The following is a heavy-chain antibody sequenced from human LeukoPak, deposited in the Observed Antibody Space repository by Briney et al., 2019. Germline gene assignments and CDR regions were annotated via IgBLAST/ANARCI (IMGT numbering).Heavy chain of an antibody. CDR3: ASNLIPPYYYYMDV. D-gene: IGHD3-16*01. CDR1: GFTVSRNY. CDR2: IYSGGST. V-gene: IGHV3-66*01. Sequence: GGSLRLSCAASGFTVSRNYMTWVRQAPGKGLEWVSVIYSGGSTDYADSVKGRFTISRDNSKNTLFLQMNSLRAEDTAVYYCASNLIPPYYYYMDVWGKGTTVIISS. J-gene: IGHJ6*03.